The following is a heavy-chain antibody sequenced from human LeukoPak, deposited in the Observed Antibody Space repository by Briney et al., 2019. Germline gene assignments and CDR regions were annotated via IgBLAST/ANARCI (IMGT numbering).Heavy chain of an antibody. CDR3: AKVPPMPTHAVYYFDY. Sequence: GGSLRLSCAASAFTFSSYSMNWVRQAPGKGLEWVSAISGSGGSTYYADSVKGRFTISRDNSKNTLYLQMNSLSAEDTAVYYCAKVPPMPTHAVYYFDYWGQGTLVTVSS. CDR1: AFTFSSYS. V-gene: IGHV3-23*01. D-gene: IGHD2-2*01. CDR2: ISGSGGST. J-gene: IGHJ4*02.